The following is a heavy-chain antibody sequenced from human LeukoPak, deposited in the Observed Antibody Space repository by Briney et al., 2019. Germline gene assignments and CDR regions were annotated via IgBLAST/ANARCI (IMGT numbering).Heavy chain of an antibody. CDR1: GGSISSYY. Sequence: SETLSLTCTVSGGSISSYYWSWIRQPPGKGLEWIGYIYYSGSTNYNPSLKSRVTISVDTSKNQFSLKLSSVTAADTAVYYCARQSRDGDYRHKSDAFDIWGQGTMVTVSS. CDR2: IYYSGST. J-gene: IGHJ3*02. V-gene: IGHV4-59*08. D-gene: IGHD4-17*01. CDR3: ARQSRDGDYRHKSDAFDI.